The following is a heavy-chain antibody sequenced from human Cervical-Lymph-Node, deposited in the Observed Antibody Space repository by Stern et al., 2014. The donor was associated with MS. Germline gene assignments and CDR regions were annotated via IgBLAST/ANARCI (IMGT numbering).Heavy chain of an antibody. CDR2: YDPQHGET. D-gene: IGHD2-21*02. Sequence: VQLVQSGAEVKKPGASVKVSCKVSGYTLTEMSMHWVRQAPGKGLAWMGGYDPQHGETGYEQKIQGRVTMAEDRSTDPAYMELTSLRSDDTAVYYCATHRGRVTYYYGLDVWGQGTTVTVSS. CDR3: ATHRGRVTYYYGLDV. CDR1: GYTLTEMS. J-gene: IGHJ6*02. V-gene: IGHV1-24*01.